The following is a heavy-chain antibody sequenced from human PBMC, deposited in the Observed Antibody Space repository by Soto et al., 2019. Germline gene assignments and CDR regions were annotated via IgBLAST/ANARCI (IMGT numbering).Heavy chain of an antibody. Sequence: SVKVSCKASGGTFSSYTISWVRQAPGQGLEWMGGIIPIFGTANYAQKFQGRVTITADESTSTAYMELSSLRSEDTAVYYCARSQERITIFGVLPGGHYYYYGMDVWGQGTTVTVSS. D-gene: IGHD3-3*01. J-gene: IGHJ6*02. CDR3: ARSQERITIFGVLPGGHYYYYGMDV. V-gene: IGHV1-69*13. CDR2: IIPIFGTA. CDR1: GGTFSSYT.